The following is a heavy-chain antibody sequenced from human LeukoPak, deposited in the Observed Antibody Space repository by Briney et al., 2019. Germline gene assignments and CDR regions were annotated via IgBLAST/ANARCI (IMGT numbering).Heavy chain of an antibody. V-gene: IGHV5-51*01. D-gene: IGHD1-26*01. CDR3: ARPLRVGAISEAFDI. Sequence: GESLKISCKGSGYSFTSYWIGWVRQMPGKGLEWMGIINPGNSDTRYSPSFQGQVTISADKSISTAYLQWSSLKASDTAMYYCARPLRVGAISEAFDIWGQGTMVTVSS. CDR1: GYSFTSYW. CDR2: INPGNSDT. J-gene: IGHJ3*02.